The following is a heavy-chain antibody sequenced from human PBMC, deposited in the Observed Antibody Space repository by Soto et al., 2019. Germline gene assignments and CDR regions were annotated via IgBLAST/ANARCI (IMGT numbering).Heavy chain of an antibody. J-gene: IGHJ4*02. D-gene: IGHD6-19*01. CDR3: ARAGWYRFDY. V-gene: IGHV3-74*01. CDR1: GFTFSNYW. Sequence: GGSLRLSCAASGFTFSNYWVHWVHQAPGKGLMWVSRINSDGTTINYADSVEGRFTISRDNAKNTLFLQMNSLRVEDTAVYYCARAGWYRFDYWGQGTLVTVSS. CDR2: INSDGTTI.